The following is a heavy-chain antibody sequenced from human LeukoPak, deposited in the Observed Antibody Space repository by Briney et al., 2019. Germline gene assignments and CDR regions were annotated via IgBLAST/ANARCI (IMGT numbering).Heavy chain of an antibody. Sequence: GRSLRLSCAASGFTFSSYGMHWVRQAPGKGLEWVAVIWYDGSNKYYADSVKGRFTIPRDNSKNTLYLQMNSLRAEDTAVYYCARDRGSSSPRNFDYWGQGTLVTVSS. J-gene: IGHJ4*02. D-gene: IGHD6-13*01. CDR3: ARDRGSSSPRNFDY. CDR2: IWYDGSNK. CDR1: GFTFSSYG. V-gene: IGHV3-33*01.